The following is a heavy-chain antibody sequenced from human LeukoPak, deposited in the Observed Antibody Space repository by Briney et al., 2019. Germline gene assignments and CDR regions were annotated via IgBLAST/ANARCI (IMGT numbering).Heavy chain of an antibody. CDR2: IRYDGGSP. Sequence: PGGSLRLSCAASGFTFSAYGMHWVRQAPGKGLEWVAFIRYDGGSPYYSDSVKGRFTISRDNSVNTLYLQMNSLRADDTAMYFCAKRFSSGWTDYCGQGTLVTVSS. CDR3: AKRFSSGWTDY. D-gene: IGHD6-19*01. V-gene: IGHV3-30*02. CDR1: GFTFSAYG. J-gene: IGHJ4*02.